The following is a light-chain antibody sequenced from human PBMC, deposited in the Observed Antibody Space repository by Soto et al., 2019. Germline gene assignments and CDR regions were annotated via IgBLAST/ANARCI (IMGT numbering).Light chain of an antibody. CDR2: RDG. Sequence: QSVLTQPPSASGTPGQSLTISCSGSSSNIGSHFVYWYQHLPGTAPKLLIFRDGQRPSGVPARFFGSKSGTSASLAISGLQSEDEADYFCAAWDDSLNGRVFGGGTTLTVL. J-gene: IGLJ3*02. V-gene: IGLV1-44*01. CDR1: SSNIGSHF. CDR3: AAWDDSLNGRV.